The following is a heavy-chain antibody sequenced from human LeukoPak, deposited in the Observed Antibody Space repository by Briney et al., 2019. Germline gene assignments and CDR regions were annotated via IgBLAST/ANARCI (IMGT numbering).Heavy chain of an antibody. V-gene: IGHV3-30-3*01. CDR3: ARDPKGGFSYGWGAFDI. J-gene: IGHJ3*02. CDR1: GFTFSSYA. CDR2: ISYDGSNK. Sequence: GGSLRLSCAASGFTFSSYAMHRVRQAPGKGLEWVAVISYDGSNKYYADSVKGRFTISRDNSKNTLYLQMNSLRAEDTAVYYCARDPKGGFSYGWGAFDIWGQGTMVTVSS. D-gene: IGHD5-18*01.